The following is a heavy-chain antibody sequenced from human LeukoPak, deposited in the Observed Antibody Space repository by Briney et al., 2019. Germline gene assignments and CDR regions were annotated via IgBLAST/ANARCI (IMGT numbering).Heavy chain of an antibody. CDR2: IYSGGST. CDR3: ARYFDWLSHHYFDY. D-gene: IGHD3-9*01. Sequence: GGSLRLSCAASGFTVSSNYMSWVRQAPGKGLEWVSVIYSGGSTYYADSVKGRFTISRDNSKNTLYLQMNSLRAEDTAVYYCARYFDWLSHHYFDYWGQGTLVTVSS. J-gene: IGHJ4*02. CDR1: GFTVSSNY. V-gene: IGHV3-66*01.